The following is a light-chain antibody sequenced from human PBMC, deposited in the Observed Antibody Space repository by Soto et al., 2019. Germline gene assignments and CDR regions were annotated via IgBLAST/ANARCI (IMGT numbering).Light chain of an antibody. Sequence: DIQLTQSPSFLSASVGDRVTITCRASQGISSYLAWYQQKPGKAPKLLIYAASTLQSGVPSRFSGSGSGTEFHLPISSLPPEDFATYYCQQLNSYPFTFGGGTKVEIK. V-gene: IGKV1-9*01. CDR1: QGISSY. CDR2: AAS. J-gene: IGKJ4*01. CDR3: QQLNSYPFT.